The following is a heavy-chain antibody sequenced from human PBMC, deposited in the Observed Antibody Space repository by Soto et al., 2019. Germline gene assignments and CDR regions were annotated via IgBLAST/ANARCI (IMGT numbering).Heavy chain of an antibody. CDR2: INPKSGGP. CDR1: GYTFTDYY. J-gene: IGHJ4*02. D-gene: IGHD2-15*01. Sequence: VKVSCKTSGYTFTDYYMHWVRQAPGQGFEWVGGINPKSGGPKYVPKFQGGVTVTRDTSTSTAYMELNRLTSGDTAVYYCASEDCRNTNCLKGFDYWGQGTLVTAPQ. CDR3: ASEDCRNTNCLKGFDY. V-gene: IGHV1-2*02.